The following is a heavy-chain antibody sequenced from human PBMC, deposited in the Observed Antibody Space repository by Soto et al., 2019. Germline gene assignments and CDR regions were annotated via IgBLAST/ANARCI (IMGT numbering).Heavy chain of an antibody. V-gene: IGHV4-4*07. J-gene: IGHJ4*02. CDR1: GDPIPSYF. Sequence: QVQLQESGPGLVKPSETLSLICTVSGDPIPSYFWTWLRQPAGKGLEWIGHVFPGGPTSHNSSLKSRVSMSIDTSKNQFSLTLTSVTAADTAVYYCARTLSGFTYGSRQFYFDYWGQGTLVTVSS. D-gene: IGHD3-10*01. CDR2: VFPGGPT. CDR3: ARTLSGFTYGSRQFYFDY.